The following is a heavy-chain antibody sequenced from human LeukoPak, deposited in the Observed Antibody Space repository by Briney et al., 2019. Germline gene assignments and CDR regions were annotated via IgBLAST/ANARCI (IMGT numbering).Heavy chain of an antibody. CDR2: IYSGST. V-gene: IGHV3-53*01. CDR1: GFTVSSNS. D-gene: IGHD4/OR15-4a*01. Sequence: TGGSLRLSCTVSGFTVSSNSMSWVRQAPGKGLEWVSFIYSGSTHYSDSVKGRFTISRDNSKNTLYLQMNGLRAEDTAVYYCARRAGAYSHPYDYWGQGTLVTVSS. CDR3: ARRAGAYSHPYDY. J-gene: IGHJ4*02.